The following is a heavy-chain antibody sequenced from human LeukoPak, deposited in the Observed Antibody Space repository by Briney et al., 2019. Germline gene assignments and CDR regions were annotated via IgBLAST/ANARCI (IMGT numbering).Heavy chain of an antibody. J-gene: IGHJ4*02. V-gene: IGHV3-21*01. CDR1: GFTFSSYG. CDR2: ISSGSGYI. Sequence: GSLRLSCEASGFTFSSYGMSWVRQAPGMGLEWVSSISSGSGYIYYADSVKGRFTISRDNAKNSLYLQMNSLRAEDTAVYYCARDPYGYCSGGSCYHFDYWGQGTLVTVSS. CDR3: ARDPYGYCSGGSCYHFDY. D-gene: IGHD2-15*01.